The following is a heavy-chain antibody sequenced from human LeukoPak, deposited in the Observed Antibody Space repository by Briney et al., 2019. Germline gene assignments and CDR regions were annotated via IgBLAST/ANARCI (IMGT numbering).Heavy chain of an antibody. J-gene: IGHJ4*02. CDR2: ISGSGGST. CDR1: GFTFSIYA. D-gene: IGHD6-19*01. Sequence: GGSLRLSCAASGFTFSIYAMSWVRQAPGKGLEWVSAISGSGGSTYYADSVKGRFTISRDNSKNTLYLQLSSLRAEDTAVYYCAKVNPPRGGRSGWYETNDYWGQGTLVTVSS. V-gene: IGHV3-23*01. CDR3: AKVNPPRGGRSGWYETNDY.